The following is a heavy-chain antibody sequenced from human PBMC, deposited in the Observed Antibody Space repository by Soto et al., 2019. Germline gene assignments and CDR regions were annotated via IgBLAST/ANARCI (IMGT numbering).Heavy chain of an antibody. J-gene: IGHJ5*02. Sequence: SETLSLTCAVSGGSITSGNSYSWAWIRQPPGRGLEWIGSISQTGATSYNPSLKSRVSVSLDKSKNQLSLRLSSVTAADMAVYYCARAVSPDFGTWFDPWGQGTLVTVSS. CDR2: ISQTGAT. CDR1: GGSITSGNSYS. V-gene: IGHV4-30-2*01. CDR3: ARAVSPDFGTWFDP. D-gene: IGHD4-17*01.